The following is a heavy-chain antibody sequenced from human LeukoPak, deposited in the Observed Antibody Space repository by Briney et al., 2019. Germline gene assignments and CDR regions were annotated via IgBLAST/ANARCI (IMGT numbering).Heavy chain of an antibody. CDR1: GYTFTSYA. J-gene: IGHJ5*02. V-gene: IGHV1-3*01. CDR3: ARKVGKYYYGSGDNWFDP. CDR2: INAGNGNT. D-gene: IGHD3-10*01. Sequence: ASVKVSCKASGYTFTSYAMHWVRQAPGQRLEWMGWINAGNGNTKYSQKFQGRVTITRDTSASTAYMELSSLRSEDTAVYYCARKVGKYYYGSGDNWFDPWGQGTLVTVSS.